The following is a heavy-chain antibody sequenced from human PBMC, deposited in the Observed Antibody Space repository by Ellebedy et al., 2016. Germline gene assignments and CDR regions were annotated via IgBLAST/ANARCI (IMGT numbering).Heavy chain of an antibody. Sequence: GESLKISCAASGFTVSSSYISWFSQAPGKGLEWVSILTPDAGTAYVDSVKGRFTLSRDNSKNTVYLQMNSLRVDDTAVYYCASLGGRQRYSDWGQGTLVTVST. V-gene: IGHV3-66*01. D-gene: IGHD4-11*01. J-gene: IGHJ4*02. CDR2: LTPDAGT. CDR3: ASLGGRQRYSD. CDR1: GFTVSSSY.